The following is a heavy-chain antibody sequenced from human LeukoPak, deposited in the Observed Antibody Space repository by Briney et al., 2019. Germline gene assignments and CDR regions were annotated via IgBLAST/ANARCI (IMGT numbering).Heavy chain of an antibody. D-gene: IGHD2-2*01. CDR3: VRDWDYCSGTSCYEGFDP. J-gene: IGHJ5*02. Sequence: SGGSLRLSCAASGFTFSSYSMNWVRQAPGKGLEWVSSISSSSSYIYYADSVKGRFTTSRDNAKNSLYLQMNSLRAEDTAVYYCVRDWDYCSGTSCYEGFDPWGQGTLVTVSS. V-gene: IGHV3-21*01. CDR2: ISSSSSYI. CDR1: GFTFSSYS.